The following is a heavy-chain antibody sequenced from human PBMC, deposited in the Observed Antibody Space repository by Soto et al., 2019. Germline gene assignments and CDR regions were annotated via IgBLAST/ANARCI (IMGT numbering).Heavy chain of an antibody. CDR1: GFTFSSYE. CDR3: SRASLGANWFDP. Sequence: GGSLRLSCAASGFTFSSYEMNWVRQAPGKGLEWVSYISSSGSTIYYADSVKGRFTISRDNAKNSLYLQMNSLRAEDTAVYYCSRASLGANWFDPWGQGTLVTVSS. D-gene: IGHD1-26*01. J-gene: IGHJ5*02. CDR2: ISSSGSTI. V-gene: IGHV3-48*03.